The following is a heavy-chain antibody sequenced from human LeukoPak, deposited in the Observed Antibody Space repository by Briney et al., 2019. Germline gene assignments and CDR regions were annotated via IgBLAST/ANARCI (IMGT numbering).Heavy chain of an antibody. CDR3: ARGKPYYYYYYMDV. V-gene: IGHV4-4*07. J-gene: IGHJ6*03. Sequence: SETLSLTCTVSGGSISSYYWSWIRQPAGKGLEWIGRIYTSGSTNYNPSLKSRVTMSVDTSKNQFSLKLSSVTAADTAVYYCARGKPYYYYYYMDVWGKGTTVTVSS. CDR1: GGSISSYY. CDR2: IYTSGST.